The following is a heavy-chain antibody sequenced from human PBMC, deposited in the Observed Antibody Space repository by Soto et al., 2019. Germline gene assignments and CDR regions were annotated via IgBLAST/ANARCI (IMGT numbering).Heavy chain of an antibody. J-gene: IGHJ3*02. CDR1: GYTFTSYA. V-gene: IGHV1-3*01. D-gene: IGHD1-20*01. Sequence: ASVKVSCKASGYTFTSYAMHWVRQAPGQRLEWMGWINAGNGNTKYSQKFQGRVTITRDTSASTAYMELSSLRSDDTAVYYCARHFQLTGRGALRFFDIWGQGTMVTVSS. CDR2: INAGNGNT. CDR3: ARHFQLTGRGALRFFDI.